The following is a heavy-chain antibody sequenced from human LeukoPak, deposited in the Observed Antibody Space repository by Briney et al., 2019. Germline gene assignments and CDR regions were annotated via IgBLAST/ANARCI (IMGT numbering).Heavy chain of an antibody. J-gene: IGHJ4*02. V-gene: IGHV3-20*04. D-gene: IGHD1-26*01. CDR3: ARVEGGATTDY. CDR1: GFSFEDYA. CDR2: INWSGSDT. Sequence: PGGSLRLSCAAPGFSFEDYAMNWVRQAPGKGLEWVSGINWSGSDTSYVDSVKGRFTISRDNAKNSLYLQMNSLRAEDTALYYCARVEGGATTDYWGQGTLVTVSS.